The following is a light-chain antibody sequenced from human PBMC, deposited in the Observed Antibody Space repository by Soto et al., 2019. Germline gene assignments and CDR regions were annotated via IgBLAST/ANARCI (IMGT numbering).Light chain of an antibody. CDR1: QTISNTF. CDR3: QQYGVSPT. Sequence: EIVLTQSPGTLSLSPGERATLSCRASQTISNTFLAWYQQRPGRAPRLLIYGASGRAAGIPDRFSGSGSGTDFTLSISRLEPEDFAVYYCQQYGVSPTFGGGTKVEIK. V-gene: IGKV3-20*01. CDR2: GAS. J-gene: IGKJ4*01.